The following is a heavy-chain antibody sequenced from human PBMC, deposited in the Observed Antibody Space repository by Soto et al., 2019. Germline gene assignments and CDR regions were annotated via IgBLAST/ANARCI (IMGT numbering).Heavy chain of an antibody. CDR2: IYYSGST. CDR1: GGSISSSSYY. CDR3: ARHVSPPRVYDSSGYTVWYFEY. V-gene: IGHV4-39*01. Sequence: SETLSLTCSVSGGSISSSSYYWGWIRQPPGKGLEWIGSIYYSGSTYYNPSLKSRVTMPVDTSKNQFSLKLSSVTSAADTAVYYCARHVSPPRVYDSSGYTVWYFEYWGQGILVTVSS. D-gene: IGHD3-22*01. J-gene: IGHJ4*02.